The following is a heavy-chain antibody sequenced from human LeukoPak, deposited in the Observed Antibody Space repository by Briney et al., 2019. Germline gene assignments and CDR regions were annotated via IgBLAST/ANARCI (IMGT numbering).Heavy chain of an antibody. D-gene: IGHD3-10*01. V-gene: IGHV4-39*01. CDR3: ARLKEGIDY. Sequence: SETLSLTCAVSGGSISGSSYFWGWIRHPPGKGLEWIGSIYYSGNTYYNPSLKSRVTISVDTSKNQFSLKLSSVTAADTAVYYCARLKEGIDYWGQGTLVTVS. CDR2: IYYSGNT. CDR1: GGSISGSSYF. J-gene: IGHJ4*02.